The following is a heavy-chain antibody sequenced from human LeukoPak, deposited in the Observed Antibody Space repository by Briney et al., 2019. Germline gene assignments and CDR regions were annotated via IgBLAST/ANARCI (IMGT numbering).Heavy chain of an antibody. CDR1: GFTFSSYV. CDR3: ANVVAATEDDAFDI. V-gene: IGHV3-23*01. Sequence: GGSLRLSCAASGFTFSSYVMTWVRQAPGMGLEWVSDISGGGSDTYYADSVKGRFTISRDNSKNTLYLQMNSLRAEDTAVYYCANVVAATEDDAFDIWGQGTMVTVSS. CDR2: ISGGGSDT. J-gene: IGHJ3*02. D-gene: IGHD2-15*01.